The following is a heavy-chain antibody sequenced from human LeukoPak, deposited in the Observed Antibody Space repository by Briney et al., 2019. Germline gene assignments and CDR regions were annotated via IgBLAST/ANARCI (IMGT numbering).Heavy chain of an antibody. CDR1: GFTFSSYA. J-gene: IGHJ4*02. D-gene: IGHD4-11*01. CDR2: INGGGVNT. V-gene: IGHV3-23*01. Sequence: GGSLRLSCAASGFTFSSYAMSWVRQAPGKGLEWVSTINGGGVNTHYADSVGGRFTISRDNSKNTLFLQMNSLKDEDTAVYYCAKDLYSNYGPADYWGQGNLVTVSS. CDR3: AKDLYSNYGPADY.